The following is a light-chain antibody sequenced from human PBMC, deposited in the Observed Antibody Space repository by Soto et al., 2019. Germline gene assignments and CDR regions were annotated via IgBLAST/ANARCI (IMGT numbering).Light chain of an antibody. V-gene: IGLV1-47*02. J-gene: IGLJ1*01. CDR1: ISNIGNNY. CDR3: AAWDDTLSGPVYV. CDR2: SNN. Sequence: SLLSLPPSASGTPGQSDCISCSGSISNIGNNYVYWYQQLPGTAPKLLMYSNNQRPSGVPDRFSGSKSCTSASLAISGLRAEDEGDYYCAAWDDTLSGPVYVFGTGTKVTV.